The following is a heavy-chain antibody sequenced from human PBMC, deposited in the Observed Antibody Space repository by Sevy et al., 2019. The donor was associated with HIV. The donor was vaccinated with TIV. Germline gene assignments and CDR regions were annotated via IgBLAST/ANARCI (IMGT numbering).Heavy chain of an antibody. CDR3: ARDLYSSSWYVSYFDY. Sequence: ASVKVSCKASGYTFTSYGISWVRQAPGQGLEWMGWISAYNGNTNYAQKLQGRVTMTTDTSTSTAYMGLGSLRSDDTAVYYCARDLYSSSWYVSYFDYWGQGTLVTVSS. CDR1: GYTFTSYG. CDR2: ISAYNGNT. J-gene: IGHJ4*02. V-gene: IGHV1-18*01. D-gene: IGHD6-13*01.